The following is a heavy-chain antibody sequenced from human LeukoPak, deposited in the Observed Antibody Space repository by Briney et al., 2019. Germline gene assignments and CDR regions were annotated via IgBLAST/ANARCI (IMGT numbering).Heavy chain of an antibody. V-gene: IGHV4-39*07. CDR2: IYYTGST. J-gene: IGHJ6*03. D-gene: IGHD5-24*01. Sequence: SETLSLTCTVSGGSISSSSYYWGWIRQPPGKGLEWIGTIYYTGSTYYNPSLKSRVTISVDTSKNQFSLKLGSVTAADTAVYYCVRAGGWQQWGKYYMDVWGKGTTVTVSS. CDR3: VRAGGWQQWGKYYMDV. CDR1: GGSISSSSYY.